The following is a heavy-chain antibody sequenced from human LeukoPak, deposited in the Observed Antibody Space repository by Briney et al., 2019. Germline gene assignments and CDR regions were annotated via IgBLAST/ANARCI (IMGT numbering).Heavy chain of an antibody. Sequence: ETLSLTCAVYGGSFSGYYWSWVRQAPGKGLEWVSGINWNGGSTGDADSVKGRFTISRDNAKNSLYLQMNSLRAEDTAVYYCARDHHRRLYDSQARDTFDIWGQGTMVTVSS. CDR2: INWNGGST. J-gene: IGHJ3*02. V-gene: IGHV3-20*04. D-gene: IGHD3-22*01. CDR1: GGSFSGYY. CDR3: ARDHHRRLYDSQARDTFDI.